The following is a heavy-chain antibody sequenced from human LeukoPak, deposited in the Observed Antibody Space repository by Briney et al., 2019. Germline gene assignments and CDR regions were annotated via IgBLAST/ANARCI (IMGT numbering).Heavy chain of an antibody. J-gene: IGHJ5*02. V-gene: IGHV4-30-4*08. CDR3: ARASPTNWFDP. CDR1: GGSISSGDYY. D-gene: IGHD4-17*01. CDR2: IYYSGST. Sequence: SQTLSLTCTVSGGSISSGDYYWSWIRQPPGKGPEWIGYIYYSGSTYYNPSLKSRVTISVDTSKNQFSLKLSSVTAADTAVYYCARASPTNWFDPWGQGTLVTVSS.